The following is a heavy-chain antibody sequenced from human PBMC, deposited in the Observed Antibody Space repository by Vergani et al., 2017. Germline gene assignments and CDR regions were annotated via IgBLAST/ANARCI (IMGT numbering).Heavy chain of an antibody. Sequence: QVQLVKSGAEVKKPGSSVKVSCKASGGTFRSYAISWVRQAPGQGLEWMGGIIPIFGTENYAQKFQGRVTITADKSTSTAYMELSSLRSEDTAVYYCARAPGRDSSGYWCFYYWGQGTLVTGSS. CDR2: IIPIFGTE. V-gene: IGHV1-69*06. CDR3: ARAPGRDSSGYWCFYY. D-gene: IGHD3-22*01. J-gene: IGHJ4*02. CDR1: GGTFRSYA.